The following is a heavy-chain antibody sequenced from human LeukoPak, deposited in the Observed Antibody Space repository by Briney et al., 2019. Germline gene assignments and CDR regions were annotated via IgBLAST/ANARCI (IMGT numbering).Heavy chain of an antibody. Sequence: ASVKVSCKASGYTFTGYYMHWVRQAPGQGLEWMGWINPNSGGTNYAQKFQGRVTMTRDTSISTAYMELSRLRSDDTAVYHCARYKWLDFYFDYWGQGTLVTVSS. D-gene: IGHD6-19*01. CDR1: GYTFTGYY. J-gene: IGHJ4*02. CDR3: ARYKWLDFYFDY. V-gene: IGHV1-2*02. CDR2: INPNSGGT.